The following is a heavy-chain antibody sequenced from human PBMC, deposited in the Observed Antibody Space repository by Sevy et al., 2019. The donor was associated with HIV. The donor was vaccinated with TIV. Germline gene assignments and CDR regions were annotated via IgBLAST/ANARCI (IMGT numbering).Heavy chain of an antibody. J-gene: IGHJ5*02. CDR2: INESGIT. CDR3: ARSPPVVVVPGAPSWFDP. Sequence: SETLSLTCAVHDGSFSGYYWNWIRQLPGKGLEWIGEINESGITNYNPSLKSRVIISVDTSKKEFSLKLNSVTAADTAVYFCARSPPVVVVPGAPSWFDPWGQGTLVTVSS. V-gene: IGHV4-34*01. CDR1: DGSFSGYY. D-gene: IGHD2-2*01.